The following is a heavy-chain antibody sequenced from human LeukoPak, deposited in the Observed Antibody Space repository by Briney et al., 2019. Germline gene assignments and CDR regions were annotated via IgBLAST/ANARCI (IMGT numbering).Heavy chain of an antibody. V-gene: IGHV4-39*07. D-gene: IGHD6-19*01. CDR3: ARDLGAGIAVAGNGFWFDP. CDR1: GGSISSSSYY. CDR2: IYYSGST. Sequence: SETPSLTCTVSGGSISSSSYYWGWIRQPPGKGLEWIGSIYYSGSTYYNPSLKSRVTISVDTSKNQFSLKLSSVTAADTAVYYCARDLGAGIAVAGNGFWFDPWGQGTLVTVSS. J-gene: IGHJ5*02.